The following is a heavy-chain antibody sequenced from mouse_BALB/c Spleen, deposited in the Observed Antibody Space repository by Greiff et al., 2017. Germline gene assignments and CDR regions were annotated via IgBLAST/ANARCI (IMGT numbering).Heavy chain of an antibody. CDR2: IYPGNGDT. CDR3: ARERGYGNYVYFDY. D-gene: IGHD2-1*01. J-gene: IGHJ2*01. Sequence: LQQPGAELVKPGASVKMSCKASGYTFTSYNMHWVKQTPGQGLEWIGAIYPGNGDTSYNQKFKGKATLTADKSSSTAYMQLSSLTSEDSAVYYCARERGYGNYVYFDYWGQGTTLTVSS. V-gene: IGHV1-12*01. CDR1: GYTFTSYN.